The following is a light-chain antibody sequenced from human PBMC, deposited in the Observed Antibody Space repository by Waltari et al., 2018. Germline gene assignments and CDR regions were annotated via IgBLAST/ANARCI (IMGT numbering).Light chain of an antibody. CDR3: AAWDDRLYTVM. J-gene: IGLJ3*02. Sequence: QSVLTQPPSASGTPGQRVTIPCSGGATQIGVNVVDWYRQLPGTSPKLLLYKNAQRPSGVPDRISGSKSGTSASLVISGLRSEDEADYYCAAWDDRLYTVMFGGGTKLTVL. V-gene: IGLV1-47*01. CDR1: ATQIGVNV. CDR2: KNA.